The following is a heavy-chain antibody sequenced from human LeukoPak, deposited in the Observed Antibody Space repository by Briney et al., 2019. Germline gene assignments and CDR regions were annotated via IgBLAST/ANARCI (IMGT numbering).Heavy chain of an antibody. Sequence: ASVKVSCKASGHTSTTYAIHWGRQAPGQGLEWIGWINAGNGNIKYSQKFQGRVTITGDTSASTAYMERSSLRSEDTAVYYCARGYCSSTSCYMDVWGQGTTVT. CDR2: INAGNGNI. CDR1: GHTSTTYA. D-gene: IGHD2-2*01. V-gene: IGHV1-3*01. CDR3: ARGYCSSTSCYMDV. J-gene: IGHJ6*02.